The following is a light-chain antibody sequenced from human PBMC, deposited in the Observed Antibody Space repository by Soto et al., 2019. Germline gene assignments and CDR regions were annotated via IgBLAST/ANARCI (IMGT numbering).Light chain of an antibody. Sequence: QSVMTQPPSVSAAPGQKVTISCSGSSSNIGGNSVSWYQQLPGTAPKLLIYDDNKRPSGIPDRFSGSKSGTSATLGITGFQTGDEADYYCGSWESSLSAYVVGTGTKLTVL. J-gene: IGLJ1*01. CDR1: SSNIGGNS. CDR3: GSWESSLSAYV. V-gene: IGLV1-51*01. CDR2: DDN.